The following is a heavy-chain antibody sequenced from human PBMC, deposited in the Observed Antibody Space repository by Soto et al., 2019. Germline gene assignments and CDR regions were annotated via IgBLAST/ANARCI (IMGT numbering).Heavy chain of an antibody. CDR2: ISSSSSTI. Sequence: PGGSLRLSCAASGFTFSSYSMNWVRQAPGKGLEWVSYISSSSSTIYYADSVKGRFTISRDNAKNSLYLQMNSLRDEDTAVYYCARDRIYFWSGYLHNHSGMDVWGQGTTVTVSS. J-gene: IGHJ6*02. V-gene: IGHV3-48*02. D-gene: IGHD3-3*01. CDR1: GFTFSSYS. CDR3: ARDRIYFWSGYLHNHSGMDV.